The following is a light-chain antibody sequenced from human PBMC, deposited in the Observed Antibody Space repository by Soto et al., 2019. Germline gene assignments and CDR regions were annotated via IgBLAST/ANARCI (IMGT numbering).Light chain of an antibody. V-gene: IGLV1-51*01. CDR1: SSNIGGNY. CDR2: GNN. J-gene: IGLJ2*01. CDR3: GTWDSSLSAV. Sequence: QSVLTQPPSVSAAPGQKVSISCSGTSSNIGGNYVSWYQHLPGTAPKLLIYGNNKRSSGIPDRFSGSQSGTSATLDITGLQTGDEADYYCGTWDSSLSAVFGGGTKLTVL.